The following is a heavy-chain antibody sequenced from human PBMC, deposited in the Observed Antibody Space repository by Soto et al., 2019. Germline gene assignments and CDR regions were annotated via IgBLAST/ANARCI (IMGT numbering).Heavy chain of an antibody. J-gene: IGHJ6*02. CDR2: IIPIFGTA. D-gene: IGHD2-2*02. CDR1: GGTFSSYA. CDR3: ARVRRSIVVVPAAISSGNSYGMDV. V-gene: IGHV1-69*13. Sequence: RASVKVSCKASGGTFSSYAISWVRQTPGQGLEWMGGIIPIFGTANYAQKFQGRVTITADESTSTAYMELSSLRSEDTAVYYCARVRRSIVVVPAAISSGNSYGMDVWGQGTTVTVSS.